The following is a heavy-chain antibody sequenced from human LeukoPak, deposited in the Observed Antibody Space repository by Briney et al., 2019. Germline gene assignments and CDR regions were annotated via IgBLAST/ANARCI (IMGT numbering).Heavy chain of an antibody. CDR3: ARDQYYDILTGYYPY. J-gene: IGHJ4*02. V-gene: IGHV1-2*02. CDR1: GYTFTGYY. CDR2: INPNSGGT. D-gene: IGHD3-9*01. Sequence: ASVKVSCKASGYTFTGYYMHWVRQAPGQGLEWMGWINPNSGGTNYAQKFQGRVTMTRDTSISTAYMELSRLRSDDTAAYYCARDQYYDILTGYYPYWGQGTLVTVSS.